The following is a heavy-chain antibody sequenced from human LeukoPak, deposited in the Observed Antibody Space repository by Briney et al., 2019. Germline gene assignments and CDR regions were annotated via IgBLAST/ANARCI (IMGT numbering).Heavy chain of an antibody. Sequence: PGGYLRLSCAASGFTFSSYSMNWVRQAPGKGLEWVSYISSSSSTIYYADSVKGRFTISRDNAKNSLYLKMNSLRAEDTDVYYCARPEGATTTYWGQGTLVTVSS. CDR3: ARPEGATTTY. CDR1: GFTFSSYS. J-gene: IGHJ4*02. D-gene: IGHD1-26*01. V-gene: IGHV3-48*01. CDR2: ISSSSSTI.